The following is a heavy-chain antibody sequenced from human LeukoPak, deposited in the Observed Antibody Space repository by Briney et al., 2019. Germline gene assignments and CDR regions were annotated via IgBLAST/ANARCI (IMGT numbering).Heavy chain of an antibody. CDR1: GGSFSGYY. D-gene: IGHD3-22*01. CDR3: ARGGTMIVVQKYYFDY. V-gene: IGHV4-34*01. Sequence: SETLSLTCAVYGGSFSGYYWSWIRQPPGKGLEWIGEINHSGSTNYNPSLKSRVTISVDTSKNQFSLKLSSVTAADTAVYYCARGGTMIVVQKYYFDYWGQGTLVTVSS. CDR2: INHSGST. J-gene: IGHJ4*02.